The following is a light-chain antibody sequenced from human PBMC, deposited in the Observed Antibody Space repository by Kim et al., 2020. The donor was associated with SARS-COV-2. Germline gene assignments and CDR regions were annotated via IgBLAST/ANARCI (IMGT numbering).Light chain of an antibody. V-gene: IGLV10-54*01. CDR1: SNNVGNQG. Sequence: QTPTLTCTGNSNNVGNQGAAWLQQHQGHPPKLLSYRNNNRPSGISERFSASTSGNTASLTITGLQPEDEADYYCSAWDSSLSAWVFGGGTQLTVL. CDR3: SAWDSSLSAWV. CDR2: RNN. J-gene: IGLJ3*02.